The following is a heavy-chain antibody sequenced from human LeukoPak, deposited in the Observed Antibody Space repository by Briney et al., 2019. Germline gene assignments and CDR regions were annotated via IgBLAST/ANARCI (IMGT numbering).Heavy chain of an antibody. V-gene: IGHV3-48*03. CDR1: GFTFSSYE. CDR2: ISSSGSTI. CDR3: ASSGYSSSWYDYLDV. Sequence: GGSLRLSCAASGFTFSSYEMNWVRQAPGKGLEWVSYISSSGSTIYYADSVKGRFTISRDNAKNSLYLQVNSLRAEDTAVYYCASSGYSSSWYDYLDVWGQGTTVTVSS. J-gene: IGHJ6*02. D-gene: IGHD6-13*01.